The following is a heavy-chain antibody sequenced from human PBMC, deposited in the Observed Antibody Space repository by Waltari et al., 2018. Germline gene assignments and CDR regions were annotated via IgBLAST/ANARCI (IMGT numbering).Heavy chain of an antibody. CDR3: ANEMVRGVISPDY. CDR2: ISGSGGST. V-gene: IGHV3-23*01. CDR1: GFTFSSYA. D-gene: IGHD3-10*01. Sequence: EVQLLESGGGLVQPGGSLRLSCAASGFTFSSYAMSWVRQAPGKGLEWVSAISGSGGSTYDADSVKGRFNISRDNSKNTLYLQMNSLRAEDTAVYYCANEMVRGVISPDYWGQGTLVTVSS. J-gene: IGHJ4*02.